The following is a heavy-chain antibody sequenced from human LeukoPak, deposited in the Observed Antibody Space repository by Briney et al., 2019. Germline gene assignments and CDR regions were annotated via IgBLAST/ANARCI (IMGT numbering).Heavy chain of an antibody. V-gene: IGHV4-59*01. CDR3: ARDGVAGGFDY. CDR2: IHYSGST. CDR1: GGSIGSYY. J-gene: IGHJ4*02. Sequence: PSETLSLSCTVSGGSIGSYYLNWIRQAPGKGLEWIGYIHYSGSTNHNSSLKSRVTISVDTSKNQYSLKLSSVTAADTAVYYCARDGVAGGFDYWGQGTLVTVSS. D-gene: IGHD6-19*01.